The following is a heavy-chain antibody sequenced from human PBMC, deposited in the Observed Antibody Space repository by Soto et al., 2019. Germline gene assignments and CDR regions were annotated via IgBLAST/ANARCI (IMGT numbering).Heavy chain of an antibody. J-gene: IGHJ4*02. CDR3: AHRYYDILTGFYNVAFDY. CDR2: INHSGST. V-gene: IGHV4-34*01. Sequence: SETLSLTCAVYGGSFSGYYWNWIRQPPGKGLEWIGEINHSGSTNYNPSLKSRVTISVDTSKNQFSLKLSSVTNMNPVDTATYYCAHRYYDILTGFYNVAFDYWGQGTLVTVSS. D-gene: IGHD3-9*01. CDR1: GGSFSGYY.